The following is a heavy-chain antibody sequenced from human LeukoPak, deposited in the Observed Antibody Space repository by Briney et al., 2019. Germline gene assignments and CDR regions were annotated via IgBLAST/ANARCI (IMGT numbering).Heavy chain of an antibody. D-gene: IGHD3-9*01. J-gene: IGHJ4*02. CDR3: ARQRGDILTGYYMPRGFDY. V-gene: IGHV3-21*01. CDR2: ISSSSSYI. CDR1: GFTFSSYS. Sequence: GGSLILSCVASGFTFSSYSMNWVRQAPGKGLEWVSSISSSSSYIYYADSVKGRFTISRDNAKNSLYLQMNSLRAEDTAVYYCARQRGDILTGYYMPRGFDYWGQGTLVTVSS.